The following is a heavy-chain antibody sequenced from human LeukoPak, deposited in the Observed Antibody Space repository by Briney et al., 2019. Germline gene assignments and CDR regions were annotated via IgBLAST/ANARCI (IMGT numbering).Heavy chain of an antibody. Sequence: ASVKVSCKASGYTFSSYEINWVRQTTGQGLEWMGLMNPNSGQTGYAQKFQGRVTMTRNSSISTAYLELSSLRSEDSAVYYCAREGIADTVGWFDPWGQGTLITVSS. CDR1: GYTFSSYE. D-gene: IGHD6-13*01. J-gene: IGHJ5*02. CDR2: MNPNSGQT. CDR3: AREGIADTVGWFDP. V-gene: IGHV1-8*01.